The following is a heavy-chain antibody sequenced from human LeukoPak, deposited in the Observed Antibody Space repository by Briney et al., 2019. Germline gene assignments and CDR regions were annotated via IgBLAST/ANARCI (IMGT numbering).Heavy chain of an antibody. V-gene: IGHV1-8*01. D-gene: IGHD3-22*01. J-gene: IGHJ4*02. CDR2: MNPNSGNT. Sequence: GASVKVSCKASGYTFTSYDINWVRQATGQGLEWMGWMNPNSGNTGYAQKFQGRVTMTRNTSISTAYMELSSLRSEDTAVYYCAREVYYYDSSGYYSGIDYWGQGTLVTVSS. CDR1: GYTFTSYD. CDR3: AREVYYYDSSGYYSGIDY.